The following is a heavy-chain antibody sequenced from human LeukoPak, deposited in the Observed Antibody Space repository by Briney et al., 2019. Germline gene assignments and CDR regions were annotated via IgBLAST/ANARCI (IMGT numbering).Heavy chain of an antibody. CDR3: ARRSNYDFWSGLYNWFDP. V-gene: IGHV4-38-2*01. J-gene: IGHJ5*02. Sequence: PSETLSLTCAVSGYSISSGYYWGWIRQPPGKGLEWIGNIYNSGSADYNPSLKSRVTISVDTSKNQFSLKLSSVTAADTAVYYCARRSNYDFWSGLYNWFDPWGQGTLVTVSS. CDR1: GYSISSGYY. D-gene: IGHD3-3*01. CDR2: IYNSGSA.